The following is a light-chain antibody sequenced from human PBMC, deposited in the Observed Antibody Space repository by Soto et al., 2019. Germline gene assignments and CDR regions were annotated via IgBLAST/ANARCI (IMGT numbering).Light chain of an antibody. V-gene: IGLV4-60*02. CDR3: GTWDSNTHV. J-gene: IGLJ1*01. CDR2: LEGSGSY. CDR1: SGHSSYI. Sequence: QLVLTQSSSASASLGSSVKLTCTLSSGHSSYIIAWHQQQPGKAPRYLMKLEGSGSYNKGSGVPDRFSGSSSGADRYLTIANLQFEDEADYYCGTWDSNTHVFGTGTKVTVL.